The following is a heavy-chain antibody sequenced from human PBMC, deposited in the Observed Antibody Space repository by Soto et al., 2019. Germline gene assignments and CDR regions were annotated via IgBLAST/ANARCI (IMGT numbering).Heavy chain of an antibody. J-gene: IGHJ6*02. D-gene: IGHD3-16*01. V-gene: IGHV4-30-4*02. CDR1: GDSISSGNKY. Sequence: SETLSLTCTVSGDSISSGNKYWSWIRQAPGKGLEWIGYIFSSGTTYYNPSLKSRLTMSLDTSQNQFSLKLNSVTAVDTAVYFCARVPSPFDFYYAMDVWGQGTTVTVS. CDR2: IFSSGTT. CDR3: ARVPSPFDFYYAMDV.